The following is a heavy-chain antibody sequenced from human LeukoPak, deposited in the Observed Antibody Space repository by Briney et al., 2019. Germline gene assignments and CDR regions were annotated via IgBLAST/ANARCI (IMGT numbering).Heavy chain of an antibody. D-gene: IGHD3-3*01. J-gene: IGHJ4*02. CDR2: IYPADSDS. V-gene: IGHV5-51*01. Sequence: GESLKISCKGSGYTFTSYWNGLVRQMPGKGLEWMGIIYPADSDSRHRPSFEGQVSISADKSISTAYLQWSSLEASDTAMYYCARVFGHYVGHWGQGTLVTVSS. CDR1: GYTFTSYW. CDR3: ARVFGHYVGH.